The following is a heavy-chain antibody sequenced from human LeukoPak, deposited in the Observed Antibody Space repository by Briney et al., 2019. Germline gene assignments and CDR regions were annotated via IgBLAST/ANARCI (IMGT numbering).Heavy chain of an antibody. D-gene: IGHD6-19*01. CDR2: ISGSGGST. J-gene: IGHJ4*02. CDR3: AKEGSVAGSLYHFDY. CDR1: GFAFSGYA. Sequence: PGGSLRLSCTDSGFAFSGYAMSWVRQAPGKGLEGVSAISGSGGSTYYADSVKGRFTISRDNSKNTLYLQMNSLRAEDTAVYYCAKEGSVAGSLYHFDYWGRGTLVTVSS. V-gene: IGHV3-23*01.